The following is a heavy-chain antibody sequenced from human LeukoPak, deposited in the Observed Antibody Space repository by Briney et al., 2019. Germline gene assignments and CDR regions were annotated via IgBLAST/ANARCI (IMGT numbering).Heavy chain of an antibody. D-gene: IGHD5-12*01. CDR1: GCTFSSYA. CDR3: ASSNGGYDWWIGYFDY. J-gene: IGHJ4*02. CDR2: IIPIFGTA. V-gene: IGHV1-69*01. Sequence: SVNVSCKASGCTFSSYAITWVRQAPGQGLEWMGGIIPIFGTANYAQKFQGRVTITADESTSTAYMKLSRLRSEDTAVYYGASSNGGYDWWIGYFDYWGERTLVTASA.